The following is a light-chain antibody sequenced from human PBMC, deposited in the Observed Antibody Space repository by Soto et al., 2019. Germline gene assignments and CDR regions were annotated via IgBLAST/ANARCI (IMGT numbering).Light chain of an antibody. CDR1: QSVISDY. Sequence: ETVSTQSPCTLSLSPGETATLSCRASQSVISDYLAWYQQKPDQAPRLVIYGASGRAAGIPDRFNGSGSGTDFTLTISRLEPEDFAMYYCQQYGSSVFTFGQGTKVDIK. J-gene: IGKJ2*01. CDR3: QQYGSSVFT. V-gene: IGKV3-20*01. CDR2: GAS.